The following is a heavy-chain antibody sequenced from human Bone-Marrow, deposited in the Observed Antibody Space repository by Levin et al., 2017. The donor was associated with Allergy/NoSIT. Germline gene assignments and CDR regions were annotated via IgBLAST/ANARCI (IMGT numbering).Heavy chain of an antibody. D-gene: IGHD1-14*01. Sequence: GGSLRLSCAASGFSIDNSAVSWVRQAPGKGLEWVSALSGDGGSTYYAASVKGRSTLSRDIASNSLILEIDALRVEDSAVYFCAKASGIWHRNAWFHPWGRGTRVTVSS. J-gene: IGHJ5*02. CDR3: AKASGIWHRNAWFHP. CDR2: LSGDGGST. V-gene: IGHV3-23*01. CDR1: GFSIDNSA.